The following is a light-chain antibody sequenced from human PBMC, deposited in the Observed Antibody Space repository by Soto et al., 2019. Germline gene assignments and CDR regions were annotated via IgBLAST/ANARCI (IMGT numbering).Light chain of an antibody. V-gene: IGKV3-15*01. CDR3: QQYHNWLMYT. Sequence: EIVMTQSPVTLSVSPGERATLSCRASQSVSSDLAWYQRKPGQAPRLLIYGASTRATGIPARFSGSGSGTEFTLTISSLQSEGFAVYYCQQYHNWLMYTFGQGTKVDIK. J-gene: IGKJ2*01. CDR2: GAS. CDR1: QSVSSD.